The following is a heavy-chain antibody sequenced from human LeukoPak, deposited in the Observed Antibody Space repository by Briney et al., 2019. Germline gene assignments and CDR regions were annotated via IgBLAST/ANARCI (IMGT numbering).Heavy chain of an antibody. V-gene: IGHV1-2*02. Sequence: ASVKVSCKASAYTFTGYYLHWVRQAPGQGFQWMGWLDPNNGDTEYAQKLQGRVTMTRDRSISTAYMDLGRLTSDDTAVYYCARRSRNGLDAFDIWGQGTMVTVSS. CDR1: AYTFTGYY. J-gene: IGHJ3*02. CDR2: LDPNNGDT. D-gene: IGHD1-14*01. CDR3: ARRSRNGLDAFDI.